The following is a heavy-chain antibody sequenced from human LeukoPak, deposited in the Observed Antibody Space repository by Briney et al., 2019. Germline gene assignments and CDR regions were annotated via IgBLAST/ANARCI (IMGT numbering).Heavy chain of an antibody. V-gene: IGHV1-18*01. Sequence: GASVKVSCKASGYTFTSYGISWVRQAPGQGLECMGWIIPYNGNTNYAQKLQGRVTMTTDTSTSTAYMELRSLRSDDTAVYYCARTRDSSGYYGGTSDYWGQGTLVTVSS. J-gene: IGHJ4*02. CDR1: GYTFTSYG. CDR2: IIPYNGNT. CDR3: ARTRDSSGYYGGTSDY. D-gene: IGHD3-22*01.